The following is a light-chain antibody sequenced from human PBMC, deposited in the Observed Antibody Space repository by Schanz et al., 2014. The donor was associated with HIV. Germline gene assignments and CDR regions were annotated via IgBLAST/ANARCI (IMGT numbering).Light chain of an antibody. V-gene: IGLV2-14*03. J-gene: IGLJ2*01. Sequence: QSALTQPPSVSGSPGQSVTISCTGTSSDVGTYNYVSWYTQLPGKVPKLRIYDVSNRASGVSNRFSGSKSGNTASLTISGLQAEDEADYYCSSYTRAVTFCFGGGTKLTVL. CDR2: DVS. CDR3: SSYTRAVTFC. CDR1: SSDVGTYNY.